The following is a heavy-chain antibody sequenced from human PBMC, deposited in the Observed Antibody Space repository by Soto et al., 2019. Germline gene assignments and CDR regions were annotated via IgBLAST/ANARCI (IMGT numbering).Heavy chain of an antibody. Sequence: ASVKVSCKASGYTFTSYYMHWVRQAPGQGLEWMGIINPSGGSTSYAQKFQGRVTMTRDTSTSAVYMELGSLRSEDTAVYYCARELRIAVARFDPWGQGTLVTVSS. CDR3: ARELRIAVARFDP. CDR1: GYTFTSYY. V-gene: IGHV1-46*01. D-gene: IGHD6-19*01. CDR2: INPSGGST. J-gene: IGHJ5*02.